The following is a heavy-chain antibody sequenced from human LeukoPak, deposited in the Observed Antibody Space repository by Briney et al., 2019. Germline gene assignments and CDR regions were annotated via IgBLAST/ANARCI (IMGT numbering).Heavy chain of an antibody. J-gene: IGHJ4*02. D-gene: IGHD2-15*01. Sequence: KLSETLSLTCTVSGGSISSYYWSWIRQPPGKGLEWIGYIYYSGSTNYNPSLKSRVTISVDTSKNQFSLKLSSVTAADTAVYYCARTPVVAATYYFDYWGQGTLVTVSS. CDR2: IYYSGST. CDR1: GGSISSYY. CDR3: ARTPVVAATYYFDY. V-gene: IGHV4-59*08.